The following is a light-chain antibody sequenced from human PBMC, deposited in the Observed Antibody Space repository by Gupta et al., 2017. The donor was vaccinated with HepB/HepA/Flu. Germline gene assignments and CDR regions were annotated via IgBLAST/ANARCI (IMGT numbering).Light chain of an antibody. J-gene: IGLJ2*01. CDR3: QSSDIITYLV. CDR2: QHT. Sequence: SYELNQPPSVSVSPGKTAIITCSGDKLGDKYACCDQQTPGQSPVLVIYQHTRPPAGIPDRFSGSKAGNTATLTIRGPRAMDDADYYCQSSDIITYLVFGGGTRLTVL. V-gene: IGLV3-1*01. CDR1: KLGDKY.